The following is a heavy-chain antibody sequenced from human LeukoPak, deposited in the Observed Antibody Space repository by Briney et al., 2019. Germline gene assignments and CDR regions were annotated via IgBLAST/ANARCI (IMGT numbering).Heavy chain of an antibody. J-gene: IGHJ5*02. Sequence: PSETLSLTCTVSGGSISSYYWSWIRQPAGKGLEWIGRIYTSGSTNYNPSLKSRVIISVDTSKSQFSLKLSSVAAADTAVYYCARMEVQDAATWGQGTLVTVSS. D-gene: IGHD1-7*01. CDR1: GGSISSYY. CDR2: IYTSGST. CDR3: ARMEVQDAAT. V-gene: IGHV4-4*07.